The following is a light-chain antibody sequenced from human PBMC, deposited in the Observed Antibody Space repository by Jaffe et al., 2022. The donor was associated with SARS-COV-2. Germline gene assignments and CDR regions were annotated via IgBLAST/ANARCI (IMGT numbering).Light chain of an antibody. V-gene: IGKV3-20*01. J-gene: IGKJ1*01. CDR3: QQYGSSPQT. CDR1: QTIDSSY. CDR2: NTS. Sequence: EIVLTQSPGTLSLSPGESATLSCRASQTIDSSYLGNSYLAWYQQKPGQAPRLIIYNTSSRATGIPERFSGSGSGTDFTLTISRLEPEDIAVYYCQQYGSSPQTFGQGTKVEIK.